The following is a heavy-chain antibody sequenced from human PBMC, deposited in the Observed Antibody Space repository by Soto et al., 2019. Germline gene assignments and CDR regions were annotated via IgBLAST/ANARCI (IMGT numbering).Heavy chain of an antibody. J-gene: IGHJ4*02. Sequence: VGFLRLSCEGSGFPFRSYGIQWVRQAPGKGLEWLGLIWNDGSHAYYADSVKGRFTISRDNSKNTVFLQVSNLRAEDTAVYFCARDQTDSGGYSDSWGQGTLVTVSS. CDR1: GFPFRSYG. CDR2: IWNDGSHA. D-gene: IGHD2-15*01. CDR3: ARDQTDSGGYSDS. V-gene: IGHV3-33*01.